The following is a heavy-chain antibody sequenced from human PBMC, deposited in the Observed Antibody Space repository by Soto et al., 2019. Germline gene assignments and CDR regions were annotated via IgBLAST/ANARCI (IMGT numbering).Heavy chain of an antibody. V-gene: IGHV1-69*13. CDR1: GGTFSSYA. J-gene: IGHJ6*02. Sequence: ASVKVSCNASGGTFSSYAISWVRQARGQGLEWMGGIIPIFGTANYAQKFQGRVTITADESTSTAYMELSSLRSEDTAVYYCARGLSYDFWSRNPPGYYGMDVWGQGTTVTVSS. CDR3: ARGLSYDFWSRNPPGYYGMDV. CDR2: IIPIFGTA. D-gene: IGHD3-3*01.